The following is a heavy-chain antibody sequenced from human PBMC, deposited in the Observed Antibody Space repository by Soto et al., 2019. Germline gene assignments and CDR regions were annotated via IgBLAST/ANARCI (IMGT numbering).Heavy chain of an antibody. CDR2: ISSSSSYI. J-gene: IGHJ4*02. V-gene: IGHV3-21*01. CDR3: ARSRIAGDGTRYFEY. Sequence: EVQLVESGGGLVKPGGSLRLSCAASGFTFSSYSMNWVRQAPGKGLEWVSSISSSSSYIYYADSVKGRFTISRDNAKNSMYLQMNRLRAEDTAVYYGARSRIAGDGTRYFEYWGQGTLVTVSS. CDR1: GFTFSSYS. D-gene: IGHD6-13*01.